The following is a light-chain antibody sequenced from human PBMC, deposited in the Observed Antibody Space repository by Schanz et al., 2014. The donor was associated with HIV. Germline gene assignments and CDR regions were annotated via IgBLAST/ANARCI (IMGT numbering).Light chain of an antibody. CDR2: QAS. Sequence: DVQMTQSPTTLSASVGDRVTITCRASQNIGKWLTWYQQKPGKAPNLLIYQASSLNIGVPSRFSGSGSGTEFTLTISSLQPDDFATYYCQHYYSYPYTFGQGTEVEIK. CDR3: QHYYSYPYT. V-gene: IGKV1-5*03. J-gene: IGKJ2*01. CDR1: QNIGKW.